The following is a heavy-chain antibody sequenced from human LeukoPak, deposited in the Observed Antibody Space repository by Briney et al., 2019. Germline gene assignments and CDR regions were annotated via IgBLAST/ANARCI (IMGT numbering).Heavy chain of an antibody. J-gene: IGHJ4*02. V-gene: IGHV1-69*13. CDR1: GGTFSSYA. CDR2: IIPIFATA. CDR3: ARGPITTRSHFDY. D-gene: IGHD3-22*01. Sequence: SVKVSCKASGGTFSSYAIGWVRQAPGQGLEWMGGIIPIFATANYAQKFQGRVTITADESTSTAYMELSSLRSEDTAVYYCARGPITTRSHFDYWGQGALVTVSS.